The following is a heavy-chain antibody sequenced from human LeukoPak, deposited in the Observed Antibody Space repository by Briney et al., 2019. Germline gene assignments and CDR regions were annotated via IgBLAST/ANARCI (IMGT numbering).Heavy chain of an antibody. J-gene: IGHJ3*02. V-gene: IGHV3-21*01. Sequence: GGSLRLSCAASGFTFSSYSMNWVRQAPGKGLEWVSSISSSSSYIYYADSVKGRFTISRDNAKNSLYLQMNSLRAEDTAVYYCARGTYKTYYYDSSGYYDDAFDIWGQGTLVTVSS. D-gene: IGHD3-22*01. CDR3: ARGTYKTYYYDSSGYYDDAFDI. CDR1: GFTFSSYS. CDR2: ISSSSSYI.